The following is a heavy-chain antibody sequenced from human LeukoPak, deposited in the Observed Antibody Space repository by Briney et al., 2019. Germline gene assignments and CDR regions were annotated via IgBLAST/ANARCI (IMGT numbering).Heavy chain of an antibody. CDR2: IYTSGST. Sequence: SETLSLTCTVSGGSISSGGYYWSWIRQPAGKGLEWIGRIYTSGSTNYNPSLKSRVTIPVDTSKNQFSLKLSSVTAADTAVYYCARVEFSYGRLRTFDIWGQGTMVTVSS. CDR1: GGSISSGGYY. V-gene: IGHV4-61*02. J-gene: IGHJ3*02. D-gene: IGHD1-26*01. CDR3: ARVEFSYGRLRTFDI.